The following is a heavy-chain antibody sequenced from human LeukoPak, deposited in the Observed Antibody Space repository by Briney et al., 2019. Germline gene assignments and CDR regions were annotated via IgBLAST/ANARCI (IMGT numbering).Heavy chain of an antibody. CDR1: GFTFDDYA. Sequence: PGRSLRLSCAASGFTFDDYAMHWVRQAPGKGLEWVSGISWNSGSIGYADSAKGRFTISRDNAKNSLYLQMNSLRAEDTALYYCAKGQMWAVAGYIDYWGQGTLVTVSS. D-gene: IGHD6-19*01. CDR3: AKGQMWAVAGYIDY. V-gene: IGHV3-9*01. CDR2: ISWNSGSI. J-gene: IGHJ4*02.